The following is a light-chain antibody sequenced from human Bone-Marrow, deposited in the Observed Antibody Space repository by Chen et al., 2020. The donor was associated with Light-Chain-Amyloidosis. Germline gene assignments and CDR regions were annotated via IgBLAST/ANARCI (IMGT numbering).Light chain of an antibody. CDR3: QQYGTSPLT. V-gene: IGKV3-20*01. CDR1: QTISSNY. CDR2: GSS. Sequence: EIVLTQSPGTLSLSPGEGANLSCRARQTISSNYLTWYQQKIDQAPRLLIYGSSSRATGIPDMFTGSASGTDFTLTINRLEPEDFAMYYCQQYGTSPLTFGGGTKVEIK. J-gene: IGKJ4*01.